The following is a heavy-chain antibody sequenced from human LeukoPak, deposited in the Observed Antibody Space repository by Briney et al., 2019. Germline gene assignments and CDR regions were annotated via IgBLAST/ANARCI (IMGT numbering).Heavy chain of an antibody. D-gene: IGHD6-13*01. V-gene: IGHV4-38-2*02. J-gene: IGHJ5*02. CDR3: ARGDSSSWLNWFDP. CDR2: IYYSGST. Sequence: SETLPLNCIVSAYFRSSGYYWIWIPHPPATPLLSIGSIYYSGSTNYNPSLKSRVTMSVDTSKNQFSLKLSSVTAADTAVYYCARGDSSSWLNWFDPWGQGTLVTVSS. CDR1: AYFRSSGYY.